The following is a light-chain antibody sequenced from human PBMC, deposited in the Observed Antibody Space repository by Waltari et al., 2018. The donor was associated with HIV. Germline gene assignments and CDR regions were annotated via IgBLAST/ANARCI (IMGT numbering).Light chain of an antibody. CDR3: ASWDDSLSGLV. CDR1: SSNIGVPY. V-gene: IGLV1-47*01. Sequence: PSFLSASLGDRVTISCSGSSSNIGVPYVSCYQQLPGTTPKLLIQRNNPRPSGVPDRFCGSKSGTSASLAISGLRSEDEADYYCASWDDSLSGLVFGGGTKLTVL. J-gene: IGLJ2*01. CDR2: RNN.